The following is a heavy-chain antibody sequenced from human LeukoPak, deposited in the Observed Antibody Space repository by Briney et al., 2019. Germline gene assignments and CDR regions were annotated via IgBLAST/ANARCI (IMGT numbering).Heavy chain of an antibody. J-gene: IGHJ5*02. CDR3: ARDRLRPTSYYDFWSDSAPRGNWFDP. CDR1: GYFFTEYD. CDR2: MNPYSGST. D-gene: IGHD3-3*01. Sequence: ASVKVSCKTSGYFFTEYDINWVRQATGQGLQWMGWMNPYSGSTGYAQDFQGRVTMARDSSISTAYMELNSLTSEDTAVYYCARDRLRPTSYYDFWSDSAPRGNWFDPWGQGTLVTVSS. V-gene: IGHV1-8*01.